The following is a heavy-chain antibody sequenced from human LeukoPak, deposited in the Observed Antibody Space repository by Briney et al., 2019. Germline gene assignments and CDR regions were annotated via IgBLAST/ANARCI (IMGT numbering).Heavy chain of an antibody. CDR3: AKDGYSSSWSLDY. CDR2: ISWNSGSI. CDR1: GSTFDDYA. D-gene: IGHD6-13*01. V-gene: IGHV3-9*01. J-gene: IGHJ4*02. Sequence: GGSLSLSCAAAGSTFDDYAIHWDRQAHGKGLEWVSGISWNSGSIGYAPSVKGRFTISRDNAKNSLYLQMNSLRAEDTALYYRAKDGYSSSWSLDYWGQRTLVTAYS.